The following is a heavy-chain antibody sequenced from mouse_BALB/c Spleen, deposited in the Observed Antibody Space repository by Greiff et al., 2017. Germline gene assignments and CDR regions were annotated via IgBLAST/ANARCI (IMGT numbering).Heavy chain of an antibody. V-gene: IGHV2-6-7*01. D-gene: IGHD2-1*01. CDR3: AREGNYLYYDAMDY. CDR1: GFSLTGYG. CDR2: IWGDGST. Sequence: QVQLKESGPGLVAPSQSLSITCTASGFSLTGYGVNWVRQPPGKGLEWLGMIWGDGSTDYNSALKSRLSISKDNSKSHVFLKMNSLQTDDTARYYCAREGNYLYYDAMDYWGQGTSVTVSA. J-gene: IGHJ4*01.